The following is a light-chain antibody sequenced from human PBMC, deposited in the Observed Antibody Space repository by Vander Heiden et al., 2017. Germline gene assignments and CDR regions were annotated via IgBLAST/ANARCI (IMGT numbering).Light chain of an antibody. Sequence: IVLTQSPATLSLSPGERVTLSCRASQSVTNYVAWYQQKPGQAPRLLIYGESKRATGIPDSFSGSGSGTDFTLTISRIEPEDFAVYYCQQSRNGPRTLGEGTKVEIK. CDR2: GES. J-gene: IGKJ2*02. CDR3: QQSRNGPRT. V-gene: IGKV3-11*01. CDR1: QSVTNY.